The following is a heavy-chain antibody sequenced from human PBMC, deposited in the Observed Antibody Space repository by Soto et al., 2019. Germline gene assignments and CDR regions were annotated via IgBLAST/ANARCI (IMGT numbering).Heavy chain of an antibody. CDR1: GGTVGGGKNS. J-gene: IGHJ4*02. CDR3: ARGVLA. V-gene: IGHV4-30-2*01. D-gene: IGHD2-8*01. Sequence: SETLSLSCSVAGGTVGGGKNSWSWIRQPPGKGLEWIGFISPSGSPAYNPSLKSRVTISVDRSNNQTSLELSSVPAADTAVYYCARGVLAGGPGTLVTVSS. CDR2: ISPSGSP.